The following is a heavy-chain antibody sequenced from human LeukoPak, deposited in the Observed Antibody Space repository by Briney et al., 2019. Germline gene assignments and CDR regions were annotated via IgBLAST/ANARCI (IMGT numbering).Heavy chain of an antibody. CDR2: IYTSGST. V-gene: IGHV4-4*09. CDR3: ARTDYYDSSGYLAFDI. J-gene: IGHJ3*02. Sequence: PSETLSLTCTVSGGSISSYYWSWIRQPPGKGLEWIGYIYTSGSTNYNPSLKSRVTISVDTSKNQFSLKLSSVTAADTAVYYCARTDYYDSSGYLAFDIWGQGTMVTVSS. D-gene: IGHD3-22*01. CDR1: GGSISSYY.